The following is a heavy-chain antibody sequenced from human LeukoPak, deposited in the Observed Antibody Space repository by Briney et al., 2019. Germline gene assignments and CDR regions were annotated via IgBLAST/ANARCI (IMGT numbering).Heavy chain of an antibody. D-gene: IGHD3-22*01. Sequence: PGGSLRLSCAASGFTVSSNYMSWVRQAPGKGLEWVSVIYSGGSTYYADSVKGRFTISRDNSKNTLYLQMNSLRAEDTAVYYCATAGSGSSPYYYGMDVWGQGTTVTVSS. CDR1: GFTVSSNY. J-gene: IGHJ6*02. CDR3: ATAGSGSSPYYYGMDV. V-gene: IGHV3-66*01. CDR2: IYSGGST.